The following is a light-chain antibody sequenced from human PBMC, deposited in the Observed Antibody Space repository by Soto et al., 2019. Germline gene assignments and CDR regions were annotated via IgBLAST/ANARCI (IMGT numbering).Light chain of an antibody. V-gene: IGKV3-15*01. J-gene: IGKJ5*01. Sequence: DIVITQSPAALSVSPWERATLSFRASQSVSSNLAWYQQKPGQAPRLLIYRASTRTTGIPARFSGSGSGTEFTLTINSLQSEDIAVYYCQQYNNWPITFGQGTRLEIK. CDR2: RAS. CDR3: QQYNNWPIT. CDR1: QSVSSN.